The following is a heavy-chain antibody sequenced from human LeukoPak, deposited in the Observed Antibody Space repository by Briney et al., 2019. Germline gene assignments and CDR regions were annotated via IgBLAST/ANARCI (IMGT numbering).Heavy chain of an antibody. CDR3: AGLGITMIGGV. J-gene: IGHJ6*04. Sequence: GGSLRLSCAASGFTFSSYSMNWVRQAPGKGLEWVSSITSSSSYIYYADSVKGRFTISRHNAKNSLYLQMNSLRAEDTAVYYWAGLGITMIGGVWGKGTTVTISS. CDR2: ITSSSSYI. CDR1: GFTFSSYS. V-gene: IGHV3-21*01. D-gene: IGHD3-10*02.